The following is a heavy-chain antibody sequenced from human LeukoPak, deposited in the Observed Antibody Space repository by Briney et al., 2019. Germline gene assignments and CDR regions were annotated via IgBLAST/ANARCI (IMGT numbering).Heavy chain of an antibody. CDR2: IYYSGST. D-gene: IGHD5-18*01. V-gene: IGHV4-39*07. CDR3: ARDPGGGAMVTV. J-gene: IGHJ4*02. CDR1: GGSISSSSYY. Sequence: SETLSLTCTVSGGSISSSSYYWGWIRQPPGKGLEWIGSIYYSGSTYYNPSLKSRVTISVDTSKNQFSLKLSSVTAADTAVYYCARDPGGGAMVTVWGQGTLVTVSS.